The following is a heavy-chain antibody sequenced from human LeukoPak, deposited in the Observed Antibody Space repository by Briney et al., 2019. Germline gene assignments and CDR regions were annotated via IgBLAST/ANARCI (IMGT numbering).Heavy chain of an antibody. CDR2: IRSGGDGT. CDR3: ARDPNGDYVGAFEM. D-gene: IGHD4-17*01. V-gene: IGHV3-23*01. J-gene: IGHJ3*02. Sequence: GGSLRLSCAASGFTFTNYAMIWVRQPPGRGLEWVSAIRSGGDGTLYADSVKGRFTISRDNSKNTLFLQMNNMRAEDTAVYYCARDPNGDYVGAFEMWGPGTKVTVS. CDR1: GFTFTNYA.